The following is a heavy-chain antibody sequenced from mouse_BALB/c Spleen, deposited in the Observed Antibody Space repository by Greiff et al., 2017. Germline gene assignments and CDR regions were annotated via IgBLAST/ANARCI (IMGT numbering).Heavy chain of an antibody. D-gene: IGHD2-3*01. V-gene: IGHV2-9*02. CDR2: IWAGGST. CDR3: ARGYYSYYAMDY. Sequence: VQLVESGPGLVAPSQSLSITCTVSGFSLTSYGVHWVRQPPGKGLEWLGVIWAGGSTNYNSALMSRLSISKDNSKSQVFLKMNSLQTDDTAMYYCARGYYSYYAMDYWGQGTSVTVSS. CDR1: GFSLTSYG. J-gene: IGHJ4*01.